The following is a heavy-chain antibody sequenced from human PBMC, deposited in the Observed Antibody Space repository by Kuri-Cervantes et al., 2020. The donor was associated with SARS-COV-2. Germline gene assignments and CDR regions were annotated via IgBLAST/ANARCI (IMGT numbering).Heavy chain of an antibody. CDR1: GGSFSGYY. CDR3: ARERGHSGYDRGYYFDY. J-gene: IGHJ4*02. CDR2: IYYSGST. D-gene: IGHD5-12*01. Sequence: SETLSLTCAVYGGSFSGYYWSWIRQPPGKGLEWIGYIYYSGSTNYNPSLKSRVTISVDTSKNQFSLKLSSVTAADTAVYYCARERGHSGYDRGYYFDYWGQGTLVTVSS. V-gene: IGHV4-59*08.